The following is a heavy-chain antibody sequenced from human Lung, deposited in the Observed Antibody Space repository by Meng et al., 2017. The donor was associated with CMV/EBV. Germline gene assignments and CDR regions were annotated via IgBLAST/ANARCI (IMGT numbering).Heavy chain of an antibody. J-gene: IGHJ4*02. CDR3: ARPIEGIRETLDY. Sequence: GEXXKISCAASGFTVTRNWMTWVRQAPGKGLEWVASINEDGTDKNYLDSVKGRFTISRDNVKKSVYLQMNTLRGEDTAVYYCARPIEGIRETLDYWGQGTXVTVSS. CDR1: GFTVTRNW. D-gene: IGHD3-10*01. CDR2: INEDGTDK. V-gene: IGHV3-7*01.